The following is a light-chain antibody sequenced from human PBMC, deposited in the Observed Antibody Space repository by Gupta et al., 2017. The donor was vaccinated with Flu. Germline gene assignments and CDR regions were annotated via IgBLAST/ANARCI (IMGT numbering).Light chain of an antibody. J-gene: IGKJ4*01. CDR3: QQYDSWVVT. CDR2: GAY. Sequence: PATLSVSPGERATLSCRASQNIKDRLAWYQQKPGQAPRLLIDGAYTRATGIPARFSGSGSGTEFTLTISSLQSEDFAVYYCQQYDSWVVTFGGGTKVEIK. V-gene: IGKV3-15*01. CDR1: QNIKDR.